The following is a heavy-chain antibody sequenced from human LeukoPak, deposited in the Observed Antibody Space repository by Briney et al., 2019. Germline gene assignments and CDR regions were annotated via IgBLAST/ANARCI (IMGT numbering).Heavy chain of an antibody. CDR1: GGSISSYY. J-gene: IGHJ4*02. CDR2: IYYSGST. CDR3: ARQGCSGGSCWYFDY. Sequence: SETLSLTCTVSGGSISSYYWSWIRQPPGKGLEWIGFIYYSGSTNYNPSLKSRVTISVDTSKNQFSLKLSSVTAADTAVYYYARQGCSGGSCWYFDYWGQGTLVTVSS. D-gene: IGHD2-15*01. V-gene: IGHV4-59*08.